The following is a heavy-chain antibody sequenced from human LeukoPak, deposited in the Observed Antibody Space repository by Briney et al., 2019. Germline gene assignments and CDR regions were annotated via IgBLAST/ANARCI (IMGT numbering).Heavy chain of an antibody. Sequence: PSETLSLTCTVSGSSISSGGYYWSWIRQHPGKGLEWIGYIYYSGSTYYNPSLKSRVTISVDTSKNQFSLKLSSVTAADTAVYYCASYYYDSSGYLRSGAFDIWGQGTMVTVSS. J-gene: IGHJ3*02. CDR3: ASYYYDSSGYLRSGAFDI. D-gene: IGHD3-22*01. V-gene: IGHV4-31*03. CDR2: IYYSGST. CDR1: GSSISSGGYY.